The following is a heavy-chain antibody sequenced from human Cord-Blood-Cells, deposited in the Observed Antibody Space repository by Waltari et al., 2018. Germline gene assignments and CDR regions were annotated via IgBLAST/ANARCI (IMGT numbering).Heavy chain of an antibody. CDR2: IAPGDSET. D-gene: IGHD6-6*01. CDR1: GYSFTSYW. CDR3: ARRQQYRTSFAS. V-gene: IGHV5-51*01. J-gene: IGHJ1*01. Sequence: EVQLVQSGAEVKKPGESLKTSCKGSGYSFTSYWIGMVRQMPGKGLECMGIIAPGDSETRYSPSCQGQVTISADKSISTAYLQWRSLKASATAMPYCARRQQYRTSFASWAQGPLVTV.